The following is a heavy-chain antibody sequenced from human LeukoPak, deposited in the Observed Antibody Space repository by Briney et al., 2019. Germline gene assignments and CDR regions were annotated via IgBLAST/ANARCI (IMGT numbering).Heavy chain of an antibody. D-gene: IGHD3-3*01. V-gene: IGHV3-15*01. CDR1: GFTFSNAW. J-gene: IGHJ5*02. CDR3: TKITIFGVVIRWFDP. CDR2: IKSNTDGGTT. Sequence: PGGSLRLSCAASGFTFSNAWMSWVRQAPGKGLEWVGRIKSNTDGGTTDYAAPVKGRFTISRDDSKNTLYLQMNSLKTEDTAVYYCTKITIFGVVIRWFDPWGQGTLVTVSS.